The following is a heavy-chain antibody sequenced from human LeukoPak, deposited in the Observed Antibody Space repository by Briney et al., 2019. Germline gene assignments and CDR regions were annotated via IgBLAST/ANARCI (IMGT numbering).Heavy chain of an antibody. Sequence: PGGSLRLSCAASGFTFSSYEMNWVRQAPGKGLEWVSYISSSGSTIYYADSVKGRFTISRDNAKNSLYLQMNSLRAEDTAVYYCARGFTGWVTSPIDYWGQGTLVIVSS. V-gene: IGHV3-48*03. D-gene: IGHD2-2*01. J-gene: IGHJ4*02. CDR3: ARGFTGWVTSPIDY. CDR1: GFTFSSYE. CDR2: ISSSGSTI.